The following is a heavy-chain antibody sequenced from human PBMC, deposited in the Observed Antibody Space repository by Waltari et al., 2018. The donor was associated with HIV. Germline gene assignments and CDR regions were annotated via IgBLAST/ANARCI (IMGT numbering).Heavy chain of an antibody. CDR2: MSYSGGT. D-gene: IGHD4-4*01. V-gene: IGHV4-39*01. J-gene: IGHJ5*02. CDR1: GGSMTSSSYY. Sequence: QLQLQGSGPGLVKSSETLSLTCTVSGGSMTSSSYYWGWIRQPPGKGLEWIGSMSYSGGTYHNPSLRRRRTISVDTSKNQFSLKLTSVTAADTAVYYCARSFSGYSNYFDPWGQGTLVTVSS. CDR3: ARSFSGYSNYFDP.